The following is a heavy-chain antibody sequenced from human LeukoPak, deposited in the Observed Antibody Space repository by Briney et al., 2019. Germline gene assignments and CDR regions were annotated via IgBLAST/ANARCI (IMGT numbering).Heavy chain of an antibody. CDR2: ISAYNGNT. CDR3: ARGRYYYGSGSLATFDY. Sequence: GASVKVSCKASGGTFSSYAISWVRQAPGQGLEWMGWISAYNGNTNYAQKLQGRVTMTTDTSTSTAYMELRSLRSDDTAVYYCARGRYYYGSGSLATFDYWGQGTLVTVSS. V-gene: IGHV1-18*01. CDR1: GGTFSSYA. J-gene: IGHJ4*02. D-gene: IGHD3-10*01.